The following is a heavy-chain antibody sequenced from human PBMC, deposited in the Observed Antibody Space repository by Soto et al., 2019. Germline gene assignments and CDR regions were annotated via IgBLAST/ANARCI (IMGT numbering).Heavy chain of an antibody. CDR3: ARGGQDFWSGPFDY. CDR2: IDTSGGT. Sequence: SETLSLTCAVSGGSISSSNWWSWIRQPAGKGLEWIGRIDTSGGTNYNPSLKSRVTMSVDTSKQEFSLKLSSVTAADTALYYCARGGQDFWSGPFDYWGRGALVTVSS. J-gene: IGHJ4*02. V-gene: IGHV4-4*07. CDR1: GGSISSSNW. D-gene: IGHD3-3*01.